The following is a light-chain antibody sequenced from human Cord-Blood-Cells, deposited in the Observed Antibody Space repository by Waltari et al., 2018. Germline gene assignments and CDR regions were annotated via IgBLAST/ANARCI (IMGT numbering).Light chain of an antibody. CDR2: EGS. Sequence: QSALTQPTSVSGSPGQSLTISCTGTSIDVGSYNLVSWYQQHPGKAPKLMIYEGSKRPSGVSNRFSGSKSVNTASLTISGLQAEDEADYYCCSYAGSSRVFGGGTKLTVL. J-gene: IGLJ3*02. CDR1: SIDVGSYNL. V-gene: IGLV2-23*01. CDR3: CSYAGSSRV.